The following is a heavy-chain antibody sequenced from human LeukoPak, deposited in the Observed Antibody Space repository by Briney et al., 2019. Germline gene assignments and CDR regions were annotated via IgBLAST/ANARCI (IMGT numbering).Heavy chain of an antibody. CDR1: GYTFTSYG. CDR3: ARDLRVGYYDSSGYSSDF. V-gene: IGHV1-18*01. J-gene: IGHJ4*02. Sequence: ASVKVSCKASGYTFTSYGISWVRQAPGQGLEWMGWISAYNGNTNYAQKLQGRVTMTTDTSTSTAYMELRSLRFDDTAMYYCARDLRVGYYDSSGYSSDFWGQGTLVTVSS. D-gene: IGHD3-22*01. CDR2: ISAYNGNT.